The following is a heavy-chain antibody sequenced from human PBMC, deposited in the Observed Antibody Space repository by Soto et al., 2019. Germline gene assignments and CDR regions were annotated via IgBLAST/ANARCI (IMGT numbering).Heavy chain of an antibody. J-gene: IGHJ4*02. CDR3: AKDGYKYKYYSDY. CDR1: GFSFSRYG. CDR2: IPKDGGDK. Sequence: GGSLRLSCAASGFSFSRYGIHWVRQAPGKGLEWVAVIPKDGGDKEYAESVKGRCTISRENSKSTVYLLMNSLRVEDTAVYYCAKDGYKYKYYSDYWGQGTLVTVSS. D-gene: IGHD5-18*01. V-gene: IGHV3-30*18.